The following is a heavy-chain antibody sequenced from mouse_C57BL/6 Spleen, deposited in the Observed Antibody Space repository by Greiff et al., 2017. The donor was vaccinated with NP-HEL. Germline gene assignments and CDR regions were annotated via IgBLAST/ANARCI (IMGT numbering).Heavy chain of an antibody. Sequence: KLVESGGGLVKPGGSLKLSCAASGFTFSDYGMHWVRQAPEKGLEWVAYISSGSSTIYYADTVKGRFTISRDNAKNTLFLQMTSLRSEDTAMYYCARKYYSNYFDYWGQGTTLTVSS. J-gene: IGHJ2*01. CDR2: ISSGSSTI. CDR1: GFTFSDYG. V-gene: IGHV5-17*01. CDR3: ARKYYSNYFDY. D-gene: IGHD2-5*01.